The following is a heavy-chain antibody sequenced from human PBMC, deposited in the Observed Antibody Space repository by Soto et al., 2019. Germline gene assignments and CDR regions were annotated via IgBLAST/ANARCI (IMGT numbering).Heavy chain of an antibody. V-gene: IGHV3-48*01. CDR1: GFTFRSYS. CDR2: ISSGSSTI. D-gene: IGHD3-22*01. CDR3: ARGAHYYDTTGYYYFGD. J-gene: IGHJ4*02. Sequence: PGGSLRLSCAASGFTFRSYSMNWVRQAPGKGLEWVSYISSGSSTIHYADSVKGRFTISRDNAKNSLFLQMNSLRAEDTAVYHCARGAHYYDTTGYYYFGDWGQGTLVTVSS.